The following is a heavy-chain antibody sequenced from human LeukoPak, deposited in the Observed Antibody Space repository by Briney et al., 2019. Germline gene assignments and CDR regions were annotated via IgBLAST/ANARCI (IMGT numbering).Heavy chain of an antibody. D-gene: IGHD5-24*01. V-gene: IGHV3-7*01. J-gene: IGHJ3*02. CDR3: ATISAQTFDI. CDR2: IKPDGSDK. CDR1: GFTFCSYW. Sequence: PGGALRLSCVGSGFTFCSYWVNWVRQSPGKGLEWVANIKPDGSDKYYVDSARGRFTVSRDNAKNSAFLQMNSLRAEDTAIYYCATISAQTFDIWGQGTLVSVSS.